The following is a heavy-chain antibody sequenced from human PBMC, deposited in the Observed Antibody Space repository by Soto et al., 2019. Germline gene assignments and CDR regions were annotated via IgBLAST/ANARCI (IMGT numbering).Heavy chain of an antibody. CDR2: ISGHNGKA. CDR3: PRKGYTGNVAVDV. V-gene: IGHV1-18*04. J-gene: IGHJ6*02. CDR1: GYTFKSYD. Sequence: QVQLVQSGAEVKEPGASVTVSCKASGYTFKSYDVMWVRKAPGQGLEWMGWISGHNGKADYAENLQGRVIMTPGASTATASMDLRGLRSDDTAVYYCPRKGYTGNVAVDVWGQGTTVTVSS. D-gene: IGHD5-12*01.